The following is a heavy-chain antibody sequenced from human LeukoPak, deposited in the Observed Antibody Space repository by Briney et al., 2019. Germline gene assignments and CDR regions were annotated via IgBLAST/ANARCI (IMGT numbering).Heavy chain of an antibody. CDR1: GFTVSSSY. D-gene: IGHD4-23*01. CDR2: IYGGGST. CDR3: ARRGDGGRTFDY. V-gene: IGHV3-53*01. J-gene: IGHJ4*02. Sequence: GGSLRLSCAASGFTVSSSYMNWVRQAPGKGLEWVSLIYGGGSTYYADSVKGRFTISRDNSKNTLYLQMNSLRAEDTAVYYCARRGDGGRTFDYWGQGTLVTVSS.